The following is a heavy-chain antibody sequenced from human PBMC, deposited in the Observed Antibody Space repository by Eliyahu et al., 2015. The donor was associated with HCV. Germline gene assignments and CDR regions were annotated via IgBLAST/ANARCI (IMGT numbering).Heavy chain of an antibody. V-gene: IGHV3-15*01. CDR3: TTGSGRYYYDSSGYYAFDI. D-gene: IGHD3-22*01. CDR2: IKSKTDGGTT. Sequence: EVQLVESGGGLVKPGGSLRLSCAASGFTFXNAWMSWVRQAPGKGLEWVGRIKSKTDGGTTDYAAPVKGRFTISRDDSKNTLYLQMNSLKTEDTAVYYCTTGSGRYYYDSSGYYAFDIWGQGTMVTVSS. CDR1: GFTFXNAW. J-gene: IGHJ3*02.